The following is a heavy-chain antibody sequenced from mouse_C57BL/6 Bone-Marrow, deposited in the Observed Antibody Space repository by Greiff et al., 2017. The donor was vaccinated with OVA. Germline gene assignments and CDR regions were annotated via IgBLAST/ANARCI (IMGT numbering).Heavy chain of an antibody. D-gene: IGHD1-1*02. CDR1: GYTFTSYW. CDR3: ARSDRVYGGFAY. Sequence: QVQLQQPGAELVMPGASVKLSCKASGYTFTSYWMHWVKQRPGQGLEWIGEIDPSDSYTNYNQKFKGKSTLTVDKSSSTAYMQLSSLTSEDSAVYYCARSDRVYGGFAYWGQGTLVTVSA. CDR2: IDPSDSYT. V-gene: IGHV1-69*01. J-gene: IGHJ3*01.